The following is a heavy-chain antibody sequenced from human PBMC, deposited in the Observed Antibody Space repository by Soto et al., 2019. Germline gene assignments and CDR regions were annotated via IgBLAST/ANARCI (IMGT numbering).Heavy chain of an antibody. CDR2: ISSSSSTI. D-gene: IGHD5-12*01. CDR1: GFTFSSYS. J-gene: IGHJ4*02. V-gene: IGHV3-48*01. CDR3: ARDSEEDIVATIEYFDY. Sequence: GGSLRLSCAASGFTFSSYSMNWVRQAPGKGLEWVSYISSSSSTIYYADSVKGRFTISRDNAKNSLYLQMNSLRAEDTAVYYCARDSEEDIVATIEYFDYWGQGTLVTVSS.